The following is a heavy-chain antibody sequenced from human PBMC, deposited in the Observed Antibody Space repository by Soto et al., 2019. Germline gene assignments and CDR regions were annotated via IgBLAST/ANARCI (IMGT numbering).Heavy chain of an antibody. CDR3: ARADFGGVVIEAVGAFDI. Sequence: SVKVSCKACGWTFSSYAISWVRQAAGQGREWMGGIIPIFGTANYAQKFQGRVTITADESTSTAYMELSSLRSEDTAVYYCARADFGGVVIEAVGAFDIWGQGTMVTVSS. CDR2: IIPIFGTA. V-gene: IGHV1-69*13. D-gene: IGHD3-16*01. J-gene: IGHJ3*02. CDR1: GWTFSSYA.